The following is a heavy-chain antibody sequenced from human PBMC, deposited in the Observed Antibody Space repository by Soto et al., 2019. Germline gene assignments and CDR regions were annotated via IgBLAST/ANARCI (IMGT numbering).Heavy chain of an antibody. Sequence: GGSLRLSCAASGFGFNMYWMHWVRQVPGEGPEWVTRINDDGTRTDYADYAKGRFTISRDNAKDILYLQMNALRVNDTAVYYCIRGKRTSSVGTGAFWGQGTLVTVSS. CDR3: IRGKRTSSVGTGAF. V-gene: IGHV3-74*01. D-gene: IGHD2-2*01. J-gene: IGHJ4*02. CDR1: GFGFNMYW. CDR2: INDDGTRT.